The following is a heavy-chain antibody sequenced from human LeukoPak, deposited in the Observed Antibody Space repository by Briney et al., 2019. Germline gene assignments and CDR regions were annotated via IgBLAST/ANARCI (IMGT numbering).Heavy chain of an antibody. CDR3: ASLPSNTVTHDY. D-gene: IGHD4-11*01. J-gene: IGHJ4*02. V-gene: IGHV4-34*01. Sequence: PSETLSLTCAVYGGSFSGYYWSWLRQPPGKGLEWIGEINHSGSTNYNPSLKSRVTLSVETSKNQFSLKLRSVTAADTAVYYCASLPSNTVTHDYWGQGTLVTVSS. CDR1: GGSFSGYY. CDR2: INHSGST.